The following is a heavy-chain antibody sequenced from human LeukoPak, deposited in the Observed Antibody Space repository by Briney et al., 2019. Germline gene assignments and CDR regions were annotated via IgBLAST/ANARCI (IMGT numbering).Heavy chain of an antibody. V-gene: IGHV3-23*01. CDR3: AKEYSGNYYYFDY. J-gene: IGHJ4*02. D-gene: IGHD1-26*01. Sequence: GGSLRLSCAASGFTFSSCGMTWVRQAPGKGLEWVSSISGSDDGTYYADSVKGRFTISRDNSKNTLYLQMNSLRAEDTAVYYCAKEYSGNYYYFDYWGQGTLVTVSS. CDR2: ISGSDDGT. CDR1: GFTFSSCG.